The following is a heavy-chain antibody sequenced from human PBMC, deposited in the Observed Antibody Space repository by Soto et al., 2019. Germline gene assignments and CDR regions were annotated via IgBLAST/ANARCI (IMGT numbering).Heavy chain of an antibody. Sequence: APVKVSCKVSGYTLTELSMHWVRQAPGKGLEWMGGFDPEDGNTKYAQKLQGRVTMTTDTSTSTAYMELRSLRSDDTAVYYCARGVGSGSYYNQYNWFDPWGQGTLVTVSS. CDR2: FDPEDGNT. CDR1: GYTLTELS. CDR3: ARGVGSGSYYNQYNWFDP. V-gene: IGHV1-24*01. J-gene: IGHJ5*02. D-gene: IGHD3-10*01.